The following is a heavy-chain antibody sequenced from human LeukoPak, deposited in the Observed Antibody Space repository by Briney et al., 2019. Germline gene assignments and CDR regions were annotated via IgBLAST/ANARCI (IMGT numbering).Heavy chain of an antibody. CDR1: GFTFSSYA. J-gene: IGHJ4*02. V-gene: IGHV3-30-3*01. CDR2: ISYDGSNK. D-gene: IGHD3-16*01. Sequence: QSGGSLRLSCAASGFTFSSYAMHWVRQAPGKGLEWVAVISYDGSNKYYADSVKGRFTISRDNSKNTLYLQMNSLRAEDTAVYYCARIASHYVGDLGYWGQGTLVTVSS. CDR3: ARIASHYVGDLGY.